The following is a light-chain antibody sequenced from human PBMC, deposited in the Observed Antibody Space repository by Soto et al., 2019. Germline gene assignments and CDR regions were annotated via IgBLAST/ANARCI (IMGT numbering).Light chain of an antibody. CDR3: QQYSSYPWT. V-gene: IGKV1-5*03. CDR2: EAS. J-gene: IGKJ1*01. Sequence: DVQMTQSPSTLSASVGDRVTITCRANQSISSWLAWYQQEPGKAPQLLISEASTLEGGVPSRFSGSGSGTEFALTISSLQPDDFASYYCQQYSSYPWTFGQGTKVDIK. CDR1: QSISSW.